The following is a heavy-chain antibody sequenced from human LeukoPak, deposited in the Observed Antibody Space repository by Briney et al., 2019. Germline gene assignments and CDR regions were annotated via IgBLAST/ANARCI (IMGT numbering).Heavy chain of an antibody. V-gene: IGHV3-33*01. J-gene: IGHJ3*02. CDR2: IWYDGSIK. CDR1: GFTFSSYG. CDR3: ARVGSGSYFLDGFDI. Sequence: GGSLRLSCAASGFTFSSYGMHWVRQAPGKGLEGVAVIWYDGSIKYYADSVKGRFTISRDNPKNTLYLQMNRLRAEDTAVYYCARVGSGSYFLDGFDIWGQGTMVTVSS. D-gene: IGHD1-26*01.